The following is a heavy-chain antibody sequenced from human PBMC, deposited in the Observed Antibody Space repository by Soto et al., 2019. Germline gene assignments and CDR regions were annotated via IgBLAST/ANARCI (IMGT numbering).Heavy chain of an antibody. V-gene: IGHV3-66*01. CDR2: IYSDGST. D-gene: IGHD4-17*01. J-gene: IGHJ4*02. CDR3: ASRRDPYGAYDY. Sequence: EAQLVVSGGGLVQPGGSLRLSCVVSGFTVSSDSMSWVRQAPRKGLEWVSMIYSDGSTHYGDSVKGRFTISRDSSRNTLYLQLSSLRADDTAVYYCASRRDPYGAYDYWGQGTLVTVSS. CDR1: GFTVSSDS.